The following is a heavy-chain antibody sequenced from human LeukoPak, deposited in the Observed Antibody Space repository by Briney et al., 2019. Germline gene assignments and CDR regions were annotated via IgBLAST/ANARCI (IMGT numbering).Heavy chain of an antibody. D-gene: IGHD1-26*01. Sequence: GGSLRLSCAASGFTFTSYAMNWVRQAPGKGLEWVSGISGSGGSTYYADSVKGRFSISRDNSKYTLYLQLNSLRVDDTAEYYCAKAHGGSYHSGIDWGQGTLVTVSS. J-gene: IGHJ4*02. CDR3: AKAHGGSYHSGID. V-gene: IGHV3-23*01. CDR2: ISGSGGST. CDR1: GFTFTSYA.